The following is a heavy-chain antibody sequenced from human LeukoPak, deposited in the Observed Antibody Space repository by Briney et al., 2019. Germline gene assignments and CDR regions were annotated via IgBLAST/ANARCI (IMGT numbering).Heavy chain of an antibody. Sequence: GGSLRLSCAASEFTFSNYGMHWVRQAPGKGLEWVAFIQYDGSNKYYGNSVKGRFTISRDTSKNTLYLQMNSLRAEDTAVYFCARYRIGSVRYGDVWGQGTTVTVSS. D-gene: IGHD3-9*01. CDR2: IQYDGSNK. J-gene: IGHJ6*02. CDR3: ARYRIGSVRYGDV. CDR1: EFTFSNYG. V-gene: IGHV3-30*02.